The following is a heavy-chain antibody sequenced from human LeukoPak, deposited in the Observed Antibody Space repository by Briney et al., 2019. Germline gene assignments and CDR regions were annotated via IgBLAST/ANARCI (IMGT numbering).Heavy chain of an antibody. CDR3: AKDPSYYYDSSGCPFDY. Sequence: GGSLRLSCAASGFTFSSYAMSWVRQAPGKGLEWVSAISGSGGSTYYADSVKGRFTISRDNSKNTLYLQMNSLRAEDTAVYYCAKDPSYYYDSSGCPFDYWGQGTLVTVSS. CDR2: ISGSGGST. V-gene: IGHV3-23*01. CDR1: GFTFSSYA. D-gene: IGHD3-22*01. J-gene: IGHJ4*02.